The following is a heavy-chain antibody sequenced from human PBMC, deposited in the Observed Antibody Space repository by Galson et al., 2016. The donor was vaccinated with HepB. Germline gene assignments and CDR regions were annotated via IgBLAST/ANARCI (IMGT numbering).Heavy chain of an antibody. V-gene: IGHV3-23*01. CDR3: AKDGWRSSVGYFYYYGLDV. CDR2: ITGSGDSP. D-gene: IGHD3-16*01. Sequence: SLRLSCAASGFTFSNYGMNWVRQAPGKGLEWVSAITGSGDSPYYADSVKGRFTISRDNSKNTLYLQMNSLRAEDTAVYYCAKDGWRSSVGYFYYYGLDVWGHGATGTVSS. J-gene: IGHJ6*01. CDR1: GFTFSNYG.